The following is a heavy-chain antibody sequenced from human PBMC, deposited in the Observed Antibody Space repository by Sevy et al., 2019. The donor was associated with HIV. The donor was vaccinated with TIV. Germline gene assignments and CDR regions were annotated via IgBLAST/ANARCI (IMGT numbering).Heavy chain of an antibody. CDR3: ARGDIVVVPAAIPTWDY. J-gene: IGHJ4*02. V-gene: IGHV3-30-3*01. D-gene: IGHD2-2*02. Sequence: GGSLRLSCAASGFTFSSYAMHWVRQAPGKGLEWVAVISYDGSNKYYADSVKGRFTISRDNSKNTQYLQMNSLRAEDTAVYYCARGDIVVVPAAIPTWDYWGQGTLVTVSS. CDR2: ISYDGSNK. CDR1: GFTFSSYA.